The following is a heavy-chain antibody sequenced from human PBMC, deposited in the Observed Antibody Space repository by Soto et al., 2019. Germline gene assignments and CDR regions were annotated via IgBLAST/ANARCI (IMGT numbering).Heavy chain of an antibody. J-gene: IGHJ3*01. Sequence: GGSLRLSCTSSVFTFSSYAMSLVRKNPVKVLEWASAISGSGGSTYYADSVKGRFTISRDNSKNTLYLQMNSLRAEDTAVYYCAKTYCGGDCYSLFGAFDLWGQGTMVTVSS. CDR3: AKTYCGGDCYSLFGAFDL. CDR2: ISGSGGST. CDR1: VFTFSSYA. V-gene: IGHV3-23*01. D-gene: IGHD2-21*01.